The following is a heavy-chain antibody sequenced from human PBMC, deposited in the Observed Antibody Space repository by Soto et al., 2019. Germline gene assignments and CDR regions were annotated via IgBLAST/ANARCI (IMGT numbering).Heavy chain of an antibody. D-gene: IGHD2-15*01. CDR3: AIDHIRVRILPKCVSYSGMDV. J-gene: IGHJ6*02. CDR2: ISAYDAST. CDR1: GYTFPRYG. V-gene: IGHV1-18*01. Sequence: GASVKVSCKSSGYTFPRYGMSWVRQAPGQGLEWMGWISAYDASTHYAQKLQGRVTMTTDTSASTAYMALKRLRSDDTAVYFCAIDHIRVRILPKCVSYSGMDVWGQR.